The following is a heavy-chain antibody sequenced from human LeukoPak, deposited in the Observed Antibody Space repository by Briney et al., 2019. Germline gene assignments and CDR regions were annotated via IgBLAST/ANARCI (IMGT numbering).Heavy chain of an antibody. CDR3: ARDLDWILFDY. V-gene: IGHV3-74*03. CDR1: GFTFSTYW. CDR2: IRPEGTTT. J-gene: IGHJ4*02. D-gene: IGHD3-9*01. Sequence: GGSLRLSCAASGFTFSTYWMHWVRQAPGKGLVWVARIRPEGTTTAYADSVKGRFTISRDNAKNTLFLQMNSLSAEGTAVYYCARDLDWILFDYWGQGTLVTVSS.